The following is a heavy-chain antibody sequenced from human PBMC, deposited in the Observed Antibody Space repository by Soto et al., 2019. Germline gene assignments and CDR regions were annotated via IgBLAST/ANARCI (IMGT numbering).Heavy chain of an antibody. CDR1: GFTFSDYA. V-gene: IGHV3-30*03. D-gene: IGHD3-3*01. J-gene: IGHJ4*02. Sequence: GGSLRLSCAASGFTFSDYAMNWIRQAPGKGLEWVTVISHDGKVKYYVDSVKDRFTISRDNSKNTLSLQMNSLRAEDTAVYYRARSSIKPQVFMYPFDSWSQGTLVTVSS. CDR2: ISHDGKVK. CDR3: ARSSIKPQVFMYPFDS.